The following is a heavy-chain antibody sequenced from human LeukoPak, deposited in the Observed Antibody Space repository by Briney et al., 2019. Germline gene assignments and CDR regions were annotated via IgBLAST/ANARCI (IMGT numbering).Heavy chain of an antibody. Sequence: PGGSLRLSCAASGFTFGSYSMNWVRQAPGKGLEWGSYISSSSSTIYYADSVKGRFTISRDNAKNSLYLQMNNLRDEDTAVYYCARGNCGADCYSADYWGQGTLVTVSS. CDR3: ARGNCGADCYSADY. CDR1: GFTFGSYS. J-gene: IGHJ4*02. CDR2: ISSSSSTI. D-gene: IGHD2-21*02. V-gene: IGHV3-48*02.